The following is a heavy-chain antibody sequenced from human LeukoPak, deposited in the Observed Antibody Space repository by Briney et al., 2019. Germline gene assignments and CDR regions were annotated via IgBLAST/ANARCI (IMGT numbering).Heavy chain of an antibody. CDR2: IYYSGST. J-gene: IGHJ4*02. D-gene: IGHD3-10*01. V-gene: IGHV4-59*12. Sequence: SETLSLTCTVSGGSISSYYWSWIRQPPGKGLEWIGYIYYSGSTNYNPSLKSRVTISVDTSKNQFSLKLSSVTAADTAVYYCAREPLWFGELSSYFDYWGQGTLVTVSS. CDR3: AREPLWFGELSSYFDY. CDR1: GGSISSYY.